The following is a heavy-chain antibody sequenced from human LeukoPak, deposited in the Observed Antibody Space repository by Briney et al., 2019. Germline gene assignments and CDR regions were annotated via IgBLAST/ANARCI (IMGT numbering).Heavy chain of an antibody. D-gene: IGHD2-15*01. CDR3: ARHCCSGPAKRVFDI. CDR2: ISYSGNT. CDR1: GGSIISSDYH. Sequence: SETLSLTCSVSGGSIISSDYHWGWVRQPPGKGLEWIGTISYSGNTDYNPSLRSRVTISVDTSNNQFSLRLGSVTAADTAVYHCARHCCSGPAKRVFDIWGQGTMVTVSS. V-gene: IGHV4-39*01. J-gene: IGHJ3*02.